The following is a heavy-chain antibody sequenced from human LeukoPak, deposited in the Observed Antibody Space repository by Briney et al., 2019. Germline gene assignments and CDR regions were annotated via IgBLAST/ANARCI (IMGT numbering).Heavy chain of an antibody. CDR2: IVGSGAST. CDR1: GFTLSSFA. V-gene: IGHV3-23*01. J-gene: IGHJ5*02. Sequence: GGSLRLSCAASGFTLSSFAMSWVRQAPGKGLEWVSAIVGSGASTYYADSVKGRFTISRDNSKNTLHLQMNSLRAEDTAVYYCAKKIPTSFDPWGQGTLVTVSS. CDR3: AKKIPTSFDP.